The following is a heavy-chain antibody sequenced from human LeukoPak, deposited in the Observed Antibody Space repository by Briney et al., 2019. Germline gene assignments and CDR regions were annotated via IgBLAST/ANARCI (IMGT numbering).Heavy chain of an antibody. Sequence: ASVKVSCEASGYTFTSYGISWVRQAPGQGLEWMGWISAYNGNTNYAQKLQGRVTMTTDTSTSTAYMELRSLRSDDTAVYYCARDRDFWSGYDDYYYGMDVWGQGTTVTVSS. CDR3: ARDRDFWSGYDDYYYGMDV. V-gene: IGHV1-18*01. J-gene: IGHJ6*02. D-gene: IGHD3-3*01. CDR2: ISAYNGNT. CDR1: GYTFTSYG.